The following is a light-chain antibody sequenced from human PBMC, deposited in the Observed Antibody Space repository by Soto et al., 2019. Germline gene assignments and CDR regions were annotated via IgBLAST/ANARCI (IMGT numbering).Light chain of an antibody. Sequence: DIQMTQSPSTLSASVGDRVTITCRASQSISSWLAWYQRKPGKAPKLLIYKASSLESGVPSRFSGSGSGTEFTLTISSLQPDDFATYYCQQYNSYSWTFGQGTKVETK. V-gene: IGKV1-5*03. J-gene: IGKJ1*01. CDR1: QSISSW. CDR3: QQYNSYSWT. CDR2: KAS.